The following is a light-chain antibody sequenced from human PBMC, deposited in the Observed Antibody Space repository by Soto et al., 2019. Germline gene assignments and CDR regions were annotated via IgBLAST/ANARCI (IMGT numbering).Light chain of an antibody. CDR3: CSYSGISTMV. CDR1: SRDVGSYNL. V-gene: IGLV2-23*01. CDR2: EGK. Sequence: QSVLTQPASVSGSPGQSITISCTGTSRDVGSYNLVSWYQQHPGKAPKFILYEGKKRPSGVSNRFSGSKSGNTASLTISGLQAGYEADYYCCSYSGISTMVFGGGTKLTVL. J-gene: IGLJ2*01.